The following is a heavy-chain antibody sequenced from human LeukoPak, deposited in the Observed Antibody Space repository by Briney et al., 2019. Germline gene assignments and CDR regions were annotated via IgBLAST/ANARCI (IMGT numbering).Heavy chain of an antibody. V-gene: IGHV3-30*04. Sequence: GGSLRLSCAASGFTFSSYAMHWVRQAPGKGLEWVAVISYDGSNKYYADSVKGRFTISRDNSKNTLYLQMNSLRAEDTAVYYCARDLRAGSWYDYWGQGTLVTVSS. J-gene: IGHJ4*02. CDR2: ISYDGSNK. D-gene: IGHD6-13*01. CDR1: GFTFSSYA. CDR3: ARDLRAGSWYDY.